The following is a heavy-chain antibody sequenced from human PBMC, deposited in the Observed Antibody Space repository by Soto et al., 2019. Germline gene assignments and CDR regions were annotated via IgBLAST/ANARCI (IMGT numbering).Heavy chain of an antibody. CDR3: ARSGVP. V-gene: IGHV3-48*02. Sequence: EVQLVESGGGLVQPGGSLRLSCAASGFTFSSYSMNWVRQAPGKGLEWVSYISSSSSTIYYADSVKGRFTISRDNAKNSLYWQVYGLREEDTVVYSCARSGVPWGRGTLVNVSS. CDR1: GFTFSSYS. J-gene: IGHJ2*01. D-gene: IGHD6-6*01. CDR2: ISSSSSTI.